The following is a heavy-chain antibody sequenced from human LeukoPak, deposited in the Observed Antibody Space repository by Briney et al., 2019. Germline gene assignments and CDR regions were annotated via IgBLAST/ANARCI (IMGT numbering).Heavy chain of an antibody. Sequence: ETLSLTCTVSGGSISSSSYYWGWIRQPPGKGLEWVSYISSSRSSTKHYADSVKGRFTISRDNAKNSLYLQMNSLRAEDTAVYYCARGYSTRHFPFDSWGQGTLVTVSS. J-gene: IGHJ4*02. CDR1: GGSISSSS. CDR3: ARGYSTRHFPFDS. V-gene: IGHV3-48*01. CDR2: ISSSRSSTK. D-gene: IGHD5-12*01.